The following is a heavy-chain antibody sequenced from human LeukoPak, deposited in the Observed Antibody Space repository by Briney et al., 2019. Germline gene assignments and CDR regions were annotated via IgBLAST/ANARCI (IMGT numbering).Heavy chain of an antibody. CDR3: AKDRHQSTAMASDFDY. CDR1: GFTFSSYG. CDR2: ISYDGSNK. J-gene: IGHJ4*02. V-gene: IGHV3-30*18. Sequence: GGSLRLSCAASGFTFSSYGMHWVRQAPGKGLEWVAVISYDGSNKYYADSVKGRFTIPRDNSKNTLYLQMNSLRAEDTAVYYCAKDRHQSTAMASDFDYWGQGTLVTVSS. D-gene: IGHD5-18*01.